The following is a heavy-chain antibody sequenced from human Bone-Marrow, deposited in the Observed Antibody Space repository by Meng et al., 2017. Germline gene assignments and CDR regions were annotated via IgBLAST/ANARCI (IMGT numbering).Heavy chain of an antibody. CDR3: TRSYYGDYVDY. CDR1: GDSVSSNSVT. CDR2: TYFRSKWYN. V-gene: IGHV6-1*01. D-gene: IGHD4-17*01. Sequence: QVQLQQSGPGLVKPSQTLSLTCAISGDSVSSNSVTWNWIRQSPSRGLEWLGRTYFRSKWYNDYALSVRSRVTVNPDTSRNQFSLQLNSVTPEDTAIYYCTRSYYGDYVDYWGQGSLVTVSS. J-gene: IGHJ4*02.